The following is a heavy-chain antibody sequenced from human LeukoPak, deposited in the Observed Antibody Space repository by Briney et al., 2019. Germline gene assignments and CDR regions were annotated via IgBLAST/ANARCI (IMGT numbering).Heavy chain of an antibody. Sequence: SETLSLTCAVHGVSFSSSYWVWIRQPPGMGLEWIGSIYHSGTTYSNPSLKSRVTISVDTSKNQFSLKVSSVAAADTAVYYCARYESSAYGIDVWGRGTLVTVSS. CDR2: IYHSGTT. V-gene: IGHV4-39*01. D-gene: IGHD3-22*01. CDR1: GVSFSSSY. J-gene: IGHJ2*01. CDR3: ARYESSAYGIDV.